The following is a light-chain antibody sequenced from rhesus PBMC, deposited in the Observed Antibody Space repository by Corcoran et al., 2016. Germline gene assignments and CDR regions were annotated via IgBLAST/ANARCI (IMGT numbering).Light chain of an antibody. Sequence: QAALTQPRSVSGSPGQSVTISCTGTTNDIADYDYVSWFQQHPGTAPKLLIYEVTKRPSGVSDRFSGSRSGNTASLTISGLQAEDEADFYCSSYAGSNTYIFGAGTRLTVL. V-gene: IGLV2-32*02. CDR3: SSYAGSNTYI. CDR1: TNDIADYDY. J-gene: IGLJ1*01. CDR2: EVT.